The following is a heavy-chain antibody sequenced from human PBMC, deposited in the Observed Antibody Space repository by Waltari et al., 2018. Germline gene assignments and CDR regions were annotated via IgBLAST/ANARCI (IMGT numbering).Heavy chain of an antibody. CDR1: GFKFSAYA. CDR2: ICSSSSFM. CDR3: AREGAEQWVVEDYGMDV. J-gene: IGHJ6*02. D-gene: IGHD6-19*01. V-gene: IGHV3-21*02. Sequence: EVQLVESGGGLVKPGGSLRLSCVASGFKFSAYAMNWVRQAPGKGLEWVSSICSSSSFMDDVDSVRGRFTVSRDNAKNTLYLQMDTLRAEDTAVYYCAREGAEQWVVEDYGMDVWGQGTTVTVSS.